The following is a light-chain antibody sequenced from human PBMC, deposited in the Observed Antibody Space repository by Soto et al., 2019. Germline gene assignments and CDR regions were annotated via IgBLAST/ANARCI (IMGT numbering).Light chain of an antibody. V-gene: IGKV1-5*01. CDR3: QQYNSYPIT. CDR2: QAS. CDR1: QSITRW. Sequence: DIQMTQSPSTLSASVGDRVTITCRASQSITRWLTWYQQKPGKAPKLLIYQASSLESGVPSRFSGSGSGTEFTLTISGLQPDDFASYCQQYNSYPITFGQGTRLAIK. J-gene: IGKJ5*01.